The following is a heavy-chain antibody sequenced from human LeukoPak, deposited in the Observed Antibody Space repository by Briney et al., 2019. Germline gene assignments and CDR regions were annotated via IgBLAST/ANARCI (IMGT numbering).Heavy chain of an antibody. V-gene: IGHV1-2*02. D-gene: IGHD4-17*01. J-gene: IGHJ4*02. Sequence: ASVKVSCKASGYTFTGYYMHWVRQAPGQGLEWMGWINPNSGGTNYAQKFQGRVTMTRDTSISTAYMELSRLRSEDTAVYYCARDGYGDYGRFDYWGQGTLVTVSS. CDR3: ARDGYGDYGRFDY. CDR2: INPNSGGT. CDR1: GYTFTGYY.